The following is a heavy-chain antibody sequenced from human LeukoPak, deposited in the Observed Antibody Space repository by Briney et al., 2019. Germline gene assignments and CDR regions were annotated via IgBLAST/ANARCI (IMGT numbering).Heavy chain of an antibody. Sequence: GGSLRLSCAASGFTFSGHWMSWVRQAPGKGLEWVANINQGGSDKYYVDSVKGQFTISRDNANNLLYLQMNSLRGEDTAVYYCTRDRSRAEDDWGQGTLVTVSS. D-gene: IGHD1-14*01. CDR2: INQGGSDK. V-gene: IGHV3-7*01. CDR3: TRDRSRAEDD. J-gene: IGHJ4*02. CDR1: GFTFSGHW.